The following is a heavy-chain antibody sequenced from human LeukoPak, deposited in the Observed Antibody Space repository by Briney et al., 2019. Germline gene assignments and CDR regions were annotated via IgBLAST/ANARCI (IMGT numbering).Heavy chain of an antibody. J-gene: IGHJ4*02. D-gene: IGHD3-9*01. CDR1: GFSLSTSGVG. CDR3: AHRPNHLTGPIFDY. V-gene: IGHV2-5*02. CDR2: IYWDDDK. Sequence: SGPTLVNPTQTLTLTCTFSGFSLSTSGVGVGWIRQPPGKALEWLALIYWDDDKRYSPSLKSRLTTTKDTTKNQVVLTMTNMDPVDTATYYCAHRPNHLTGPIFDYWGQGTLVTVSS.